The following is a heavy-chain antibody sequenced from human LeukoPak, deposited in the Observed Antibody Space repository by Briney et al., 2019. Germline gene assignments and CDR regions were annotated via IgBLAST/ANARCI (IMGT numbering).Heavy chain of an antibody. V-gene: IGHV4-34*01. D-gene: IGHD6-6*01. CDR2: INHSGST. CDR1: GGSFSGYY. CDR3: ASPDSSSSFGSDY. J-gene: IGHJ4*02. Sequence: SETLSLTCAVYGGSFSGYYWSWIRQPPGKGLEWIGEINHSGSTNYNPSLKSRVTISVDTSKNQFSLKLSSVTAADTAVYYCASPDSSSSFGSDYWGQGTLVTVSS.